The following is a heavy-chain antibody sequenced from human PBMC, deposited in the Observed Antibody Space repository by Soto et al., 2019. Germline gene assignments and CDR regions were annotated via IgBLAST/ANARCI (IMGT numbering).Heavy chain of an antibody. J-gene: IGHJ4*02. D-gene: IGHD2-15*01. CDR1: GFTFSSYA. CDR3: AKLRDIVVVVAATPDY. CDR2: ISGSGGST. V-gene: IGHV3-23*01. Sequence: GGSLRLSCAASGFTFSSYAMSWVRQAPGKGLEWVSAISGSGGSTYYADSVKGRFTISRDNSKNTLYLQMNSLRAEDTAVYYCAKLRDIVVVVAATPDYWGQGTLVTVSS.